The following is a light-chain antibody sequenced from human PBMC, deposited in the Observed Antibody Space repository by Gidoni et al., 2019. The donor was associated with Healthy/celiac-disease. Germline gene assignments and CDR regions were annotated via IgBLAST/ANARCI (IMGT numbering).Light chain of an antibody. V-gene: IGKV1-33*01. CDR2: DAS. Sequence: IQMTQSPSSLSASVGDRVTITCQASQDISNYLNWYQQKPGKAPKLLIYDASNLETGVPSRFSGSGSGTDFPFTISSLQPEDIATYYCQQYYNLPITFGQGTRLEIK. J-gene: IGKJ5*01. CDR1: QDISNY. CDR3: QQYYNLPIT.